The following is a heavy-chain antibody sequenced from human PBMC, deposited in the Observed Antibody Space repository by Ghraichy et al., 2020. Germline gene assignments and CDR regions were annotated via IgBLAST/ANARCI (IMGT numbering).Heavy chain of an antibody. Sequence: SETLSLTCAVSGGSVSSGGYSWSWIRQPPGKGLEWIGYIYQSGSTFYNTSLMSRVTISVDRSKNQFSLKLTSVTAADAAVYDCANRGGFDAFDVWGQGTMVTVSS. J-gene: IGHJ3*01. V-gene: IGHV4-30-2*01. CDR3: ANRGGFDAFDV. CDR1: GGSVSSGGYS. CDR2: IYQSGST.